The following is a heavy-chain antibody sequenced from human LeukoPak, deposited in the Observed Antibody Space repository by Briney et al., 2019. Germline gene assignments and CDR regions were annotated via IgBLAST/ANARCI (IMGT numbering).Heavy chain of an antibody. V-gene: IGHV3-23*01. CDR3: AKCSTSAYTTGWCNWIDP. J-gene: IGHJ5*02. CDR2: TVSRGTT. CDR1: GFTFTSDA. D-gene: IGHD6-19*01. Sequence: GGPLRLSCAASGFTFTSDAMNWVRQAPGKGLEWVSSTVSRGTTQYADSVKGRFTVSRDTSKSTLYLQMNSLRADDTAVYYCAKCSTSAYTTGWCNWIDPWGQGTLVTVSS.